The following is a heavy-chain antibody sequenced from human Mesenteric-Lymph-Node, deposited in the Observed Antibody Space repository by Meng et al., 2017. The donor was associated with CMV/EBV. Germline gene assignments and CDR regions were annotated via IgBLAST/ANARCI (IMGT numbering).Heavy chain of an antibody. CDR2: INPSEGST. Sequence: ASVKVSCKASGYTFTTYFMHWVRQAPGQGLEWMGIINPSEGSTSYAQKFQGRVTMTRDTSTNTVYVELSSLRSEDTAVYYCARVIAVAGTAPFDYWGQGTLVTVSS. J-gene: IGHJ4*02. CDR3: ARVIAVAGTAPFDY. V-gene: IGHV1-46*01. D-gene: IGHD6-19*01. CDR1: GYTFTTYF.